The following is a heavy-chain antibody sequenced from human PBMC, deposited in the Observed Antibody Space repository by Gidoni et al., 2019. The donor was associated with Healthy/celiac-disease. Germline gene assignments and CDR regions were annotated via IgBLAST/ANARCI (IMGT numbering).Heavy chain of an antibody. CDR3: ARRSAPMDGGYMEYYFDY. Sequence: QVQLQESGPGLVKPSETLSLTCTVSGGSISSYYWSWIRQPPGKGLEWIGYIYYSGSTNYNPPLKSRVTISVDTSKNQFSLKLSSVTAADTAVYYCARRSAPMDGGYMEYYFDYWGQGTLVTVSS. CDR2: IYYSGST. J-gene: IGHJ4*02. D-gene: IGHD5-12*01. V-gene: IGHV4-59*01. CDR1: GGSISSYY.